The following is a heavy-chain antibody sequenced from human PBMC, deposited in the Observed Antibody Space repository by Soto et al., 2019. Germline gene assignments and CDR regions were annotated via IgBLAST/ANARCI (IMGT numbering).Heavy chain of an antibody. CDR2: IDPSDSYT. CDR1: GYTFTSYW. CDR3: ATKMAVAGYDY. Sequence: EVQLVPSGAEVKKPGESLRISCKGSGYTFTSYWISWVRQMPGKGLEWMGSIDPSDSYTNYGPSFQGNVTNSTDKSISTDNLKWSSLKATDTAMYYCATKMAVAGYDYWGQRPLVTVSS. V-gene: IGHV5-10-1*01. J-gene: IGHJ4*02. D-gene: IGHD6-19*01.